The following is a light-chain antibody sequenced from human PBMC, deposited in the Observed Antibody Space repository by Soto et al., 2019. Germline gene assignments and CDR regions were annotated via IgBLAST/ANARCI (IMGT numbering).Light chain of an antibody. Sequence: DIQMTQSPSSLSASVGDRVTITCLASQSISSYLYWYQQKPRKAPKLLIYAASSLQSGITSRFSGSRSWTDFTRTISSLQPEDFATYYCQQSYSTPYTVGQGTKLEIK. CDR1: QSISSY. CDR3: QQSYSTPYT. CDR2: AAS. V-gene: IGKV1-39*01. J-gene: IGKJ2*01.